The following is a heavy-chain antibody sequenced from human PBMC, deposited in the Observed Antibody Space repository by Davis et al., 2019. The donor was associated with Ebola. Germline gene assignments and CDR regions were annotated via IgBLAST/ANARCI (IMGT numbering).Heavy chain of an antibody. Sequence: GGSLRLSCAASGFTFSSYWMSWVRQAPGKGLEWVANIKQDGSEKYYVDSVKGRFTISRDNAKNSLYLQMNSLRAEDTAVYYCARQTYDSSAYVSPAFDYWGQGILVTVSS. CDR1: GFTFSSYW. CDR3: ARQTYDSSAYVSPAFDY. J-gene: IGHJ4*02. D-gene: IGHD3-22*01. CDR2: IKQDGSEK. V-gene: IGHV3-7*01.